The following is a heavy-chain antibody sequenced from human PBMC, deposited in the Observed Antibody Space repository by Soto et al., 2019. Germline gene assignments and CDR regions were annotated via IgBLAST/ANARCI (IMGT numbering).Heavy chain of an antibody. CDR2: ISYDGSNK. CDR1: GFTFSSYG. D-gene: IGHD3-9*01. CDR3: AKARHYDILTDYFDY. V-gene: IGHV3-30*18. J-gene: IGHJ4*02. Sequence: QVQLVESGGGVVQPGRSLRLSCAASGFTFSSYGMHWVRQAPGKGLEWVAVISYDGSNKYYADSGKGRFTISRDNSKNPLYLQMNSMRAEDTAVYYCAKARHYDILTDYFDYWGQGTLVTVSS.